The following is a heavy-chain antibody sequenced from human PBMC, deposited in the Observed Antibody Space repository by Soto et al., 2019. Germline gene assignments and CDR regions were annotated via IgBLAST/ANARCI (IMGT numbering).Heavy chain of an antibody. J-gene: IGHJ5*02. D-gene: IGHD6-13*01. Sequence: QVQLVESGGGVVQPGRSLRLSCAASGFTFTSYGMHWVRQAPGKGLEWVAVISYDGFNRYYGDSVKGRFTISRDDSKNTLYLQLNSLRPEETAVYYCAMDARIAVAKGALCNWFDPWGQGTLVTVSS. CDR3: AMDARIAVAKGALCNWFDP. CDR1: GFTFTSYG. CDR2: ISYDGFNR. V-gene: IGHV3-30*03.